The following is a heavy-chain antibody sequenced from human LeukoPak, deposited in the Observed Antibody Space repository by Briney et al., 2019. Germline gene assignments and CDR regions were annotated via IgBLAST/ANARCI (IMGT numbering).Heavy chain of an antibody. CDR1: GYTLTELS. CDR3: ATLYCSSTSCKTNNWFDP. Sequence: ASVKVSCKVSGYTLTELSMHWVRQAPGKGLEWMGGFDPEDGETIYAQKFQGRVTMTEDTSTDTAYMELSSLRSEDTAVYYCATLYCSSTSCKTNNWFDPWGKGTLVTVSS. D-gene: IGHD2-2*01. CDR2: FDPEDGET. J-gene: IGHJ5*02. V-gene: IGHV1-24*01.